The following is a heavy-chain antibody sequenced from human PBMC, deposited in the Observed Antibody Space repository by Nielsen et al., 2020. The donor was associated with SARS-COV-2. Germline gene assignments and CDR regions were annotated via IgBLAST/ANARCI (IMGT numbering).Heavy chain of an antibody. V-gene: IGHV3-21*01. Sequence: GESLKISCAASGFTFSSYSMNWVRQAPGKGLEWVSSISSSSSYIYYADSVKGRFTISRDNAKNSLYLQMNSLRAEDTAVYYCAKLRRYCSGGSCYSGLFDYWGQGTLVTVSS. J-gene: IGHJ4*02. CDR2: ISSSSSYI. D-gene: IGHD2-15*01. CDR1: GFTFSSYS. CDR3: AKLRRYCSGGSCYSGLFDY.